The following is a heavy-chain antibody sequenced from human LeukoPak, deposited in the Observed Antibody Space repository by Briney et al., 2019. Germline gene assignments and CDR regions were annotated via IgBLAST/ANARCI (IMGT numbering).Heavy chain of an antibody. CDR2: ISYDGSNK. Sequence: PGGSLRLSCAASGFTFSSYAMHWVRQAPGKGLEWVAVISYDGSNKYYADSVKGRFTISRDNSKNTLYLQMNSLRAEDTAVYYCARGYCSGGSCYSVPSIEYNWFDPWGQGTLVTVSS. D-gene: IGHD2-15*01. CDR1: GFTFSSYA. CDR3: ARGYCSGGSCYSVPSIEYNWFDP. V-gene: IGHV3-30*04. J-gene: IGHJ5*02.